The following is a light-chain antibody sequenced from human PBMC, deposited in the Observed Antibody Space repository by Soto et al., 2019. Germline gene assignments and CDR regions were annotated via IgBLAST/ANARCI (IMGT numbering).Light chain of an antibody. Sequence: DIQMTQSPSALSASVGDRVIITCRASQSIRNWLAWYQQKPGKAPKLLIYKTSTLQSGVPSRFSGSGSGTEFTLTISGLQPDDFATYYCQHYDGYPMTFGGGTKVXI. V-gene: IGKV1-5*03. CDR2: KTS. CDR3: QHYDGYPMT. J-gene: IGKJ4*01. CDR1: QSIRNW.